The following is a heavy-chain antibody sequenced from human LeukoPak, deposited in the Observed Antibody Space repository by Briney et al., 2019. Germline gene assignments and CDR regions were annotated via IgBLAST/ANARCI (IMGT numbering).Heavy chain of an antibody. Sequence: SVKVSCKASGGTFSIYAISWVRQAPGQGLEWMGRIIPILGIANYAQKFPGRVTITADKSTSTAYMELSSLRSEDTAVYYCARVVEMATITGVTHAFDYWGQGTLVTVSS. CDR3: ARVVEMATITGVTHAFDY. D-gene: IGHD5-24*01. J-gene: IGHJ4*02. V-gene: IGHV1-69*04. CDR2: IIPILGIA. CDR1: GGTFSIYA.